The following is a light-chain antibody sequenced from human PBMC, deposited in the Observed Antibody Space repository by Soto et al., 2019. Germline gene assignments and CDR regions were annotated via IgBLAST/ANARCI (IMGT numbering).Light chain of an antibody. CDR1: QTVNRNY. V-gene: IGKV3-20*01. J-gene: IGKJ1*01. CDR2: GVS. Sequence: EIILTQSPGTLALSPGDGATLSCRASQTVNRNYLSWYHQRPGQPPRLLIYGVSNRASGVPDRFSGDGSGTEFTLTAGRLAPDDFEVYYCQQYIDSPRTFGQGTRVEVK. CDR3: QQYIDSPRT.